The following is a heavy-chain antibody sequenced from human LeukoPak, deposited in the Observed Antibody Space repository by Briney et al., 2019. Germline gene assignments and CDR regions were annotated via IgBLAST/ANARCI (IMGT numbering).Heavy chain of an antibody. CDR3: ARLGAAADLDSFYGMDV. CDR2: TRVSGGST. V-gene: IGHV3-23*01. CDR1: GFTFSSYA. Sequence: PGGSLRLSCAASGFTFSSYAMSWVRQAPGRGLEWVSVTRVSGGSTFFADSVKGRFTISRDNSKNTLFLQMNSLRAEDTAVYYCARLGAAADLDSFYGMDVWGHGTTVTVSS. J-gene: IGHJ6*02. D-gene: IGHD6-13*01.